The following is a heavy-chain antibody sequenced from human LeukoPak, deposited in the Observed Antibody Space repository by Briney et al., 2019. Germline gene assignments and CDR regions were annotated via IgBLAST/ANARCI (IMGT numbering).Heavy chain of an antibody. V-gene: IGHV7-4-1*02. CDR3: ARDGGHREYYYYYYMDV. Sequence: ASVKVSCKASGYTFTSYAMNWVRQAPGQGLEWMGWINTNTGNPTYAQGFTGRFVFSLDTSVSTAYLQISSLKAEDTAVYYCARDGGHREYYYYYYMDVWGKGTTVTVSS. CDR1: GYTFTSYA. J-gene: IGHJ6*03. CDR2: INTNTGNP. D-gene: IGHD3-16*01.